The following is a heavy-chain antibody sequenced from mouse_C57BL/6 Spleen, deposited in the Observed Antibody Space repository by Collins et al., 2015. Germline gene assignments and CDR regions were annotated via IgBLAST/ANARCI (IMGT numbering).Heavy chain of an antibody. D-gene: IGHD1-1*01. CDR2: INPTSGST. CDR3: ARGILRYPFDY. CDR1: GYSFTGYY. V-gene: IGHV1-42*01. Sequence: EVQLQQSGPELVKPGASVKISCKASGYSFTGYYMNWVKQSPEKSLEWIGEINPTSGSTVYSQKFKAKATLTVDKSSSTAYMQLKSLTSEDSAVYFCARGILRYPFDYWGQGTTLTVSS. J-gene: IGHJ2*01.